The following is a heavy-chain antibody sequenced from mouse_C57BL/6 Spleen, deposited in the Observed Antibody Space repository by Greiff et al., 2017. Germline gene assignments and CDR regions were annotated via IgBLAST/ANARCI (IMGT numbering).Heavy chain of an antibody. D-gene: IGHD3-2*02. V-gene: IGHV1-62-2*01. CDR3: ARHERQLRLQGFDY. CDR1: GYTFTEST. CDR2: FYPGSGSI. Sequence: VQLQQSGAELVKPGASVKLSCTASGYTFTESTIHWVKQRPGQGLEWIGGFYPGSGSIKYNEKFKDKATFTADKSSSTVYMELSRLTSEDSAVYFCARHERQLRLQGFDYWGQGTTRTVSS. J-gene: IGHJ2*01.